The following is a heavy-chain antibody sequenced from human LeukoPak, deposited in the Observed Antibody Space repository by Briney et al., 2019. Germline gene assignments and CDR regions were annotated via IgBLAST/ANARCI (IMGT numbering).Heavy chain of an antibody. Sequence: GGSLRLSCAASGFTFSSYSMNWARQAPGKGLEWVSSISSSSSYIYYADSVKGRFTISRDNAKNSLYLQMNSLRAEDTAVYYCARAARYYDILTGHYGFDYWGQGTLVTVSS. CDR3: ARAARYYDILTGHYGFDY. D-gene: IGHD3-9*01. CDR2: ISSSSSYI. CDR1: GFTFSSYS. V-gene: IGHV3-21*01. J-gene: IGHJ4*02.